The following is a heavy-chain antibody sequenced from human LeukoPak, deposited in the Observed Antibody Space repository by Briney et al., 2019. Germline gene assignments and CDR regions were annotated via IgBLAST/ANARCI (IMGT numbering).Heavy chain of an antibody. V-gene: IGHV3-7*03. Sequence: GGSLGLSCSASGFTFGSYWMNWVRQAPGKGPEWVANIKQDGSEINYVDSVKGRFIISRDNAKNSLYLQMNSLRVDDTAVYYCAGGSGWITGDWGHGTLVTASS. J-gene: IGHJ4*01. CDR2: IKQDGSEI. CDR3: AGGSGWITGD. CDR1: GFTFGSYW. D-gene: IGHD1-14*01.